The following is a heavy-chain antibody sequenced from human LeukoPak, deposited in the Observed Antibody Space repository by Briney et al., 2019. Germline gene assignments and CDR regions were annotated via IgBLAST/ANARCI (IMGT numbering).Heavy chain of an antibody. J-gene: IGHJ4*02. CDR1: GYTFTGYY. V-gene: IGHV1-2*04. CDR2: FNPNSGGT. Sequence: GASVKVSCKASGYTFTGYYMHWVREAPGQGREGRGWFNPNSGGTNYAQKFQGWVTVTRDTSISTAYMELSRLRSDDTAVYSCARVGGDDDYGDYYFDYWGQGTLVTVSS. D-gene: IGHD4-17*01. CDR3: ARVGGDDDYGDYYFDY.